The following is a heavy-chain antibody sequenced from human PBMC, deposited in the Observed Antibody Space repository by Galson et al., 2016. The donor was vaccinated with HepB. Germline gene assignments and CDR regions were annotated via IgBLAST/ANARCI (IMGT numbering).Heavy chain of an antibody. V-gene: IGHV3-33*01. Sequence: SLRLSCAASGFSFSNYGMHWVRQAPGKGLEWVAVIWYDGSNKYYADSVKGRLTISRDNSKNTLYLQMNSLRAEDTAVYFCARGLLPRYFDWFYYYYGMDVWGQGTTVTVSS. CDR2: IWYDGSNK. D-gene: IGHD3-9*01. CDR3: ARGLLPRYFDWFYYYYGMDV. CDR1: GFSFSNYG. J-gene: IGHJ6*02.